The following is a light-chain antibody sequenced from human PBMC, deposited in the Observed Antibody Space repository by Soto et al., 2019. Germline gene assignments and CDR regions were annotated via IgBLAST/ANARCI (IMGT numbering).Light chain of an antibody. CDR3: QQLNDYPIT. Sequence: IQLTQSPSSLSASVGDRVTITCQASQGISSYLAWYQQKPGKAPKLLIFAASTLQSGVPSRFSGSGSGTDFTLTISILQPEDFATYYCQQLNDYPITFGQGTRLEIK. CDR2: AAS. J-gene: IGKJ5*01. CDR1: QGISSY. V-gene: IGKV1-9*01.